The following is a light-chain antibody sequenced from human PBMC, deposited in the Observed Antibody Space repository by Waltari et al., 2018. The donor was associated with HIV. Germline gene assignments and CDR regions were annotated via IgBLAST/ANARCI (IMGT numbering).Light chain of an antibody. CDR3: GADHGSGSNFVRV. CDR2: VGTGGIVG. J-gene: IGLJ3*02. V-gene: IGLV9-49*01. CDR1: SGYSNYK. Sequence: QPVLTQPPSASASLGASVTLTCTLSSGYSNYKVDWYQQRPGKGPRFVMRVGTGGIVGSKGDGIPERFAVLGAGRNRYLTIKNSQEEDESDYHCGADHGSGSNFVRVFGGGTKLTVL.